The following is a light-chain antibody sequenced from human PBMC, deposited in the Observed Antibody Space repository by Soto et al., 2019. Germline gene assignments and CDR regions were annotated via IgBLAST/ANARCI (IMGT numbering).Light chain of an antibody. Sequence: DIVMTQSPDSLAVSLGERATINCKSSQSVLYSSNNKNYLAWYQQKPGQPPKLLIYWASTRESGVPDRFSGSGSGTDFPLTISSLQADDVAVYYCQQYYGTPLTFSGGTKVEIK. CDR3: QQYYGTPLT. CDR1: QSVLYSSNNKNY. J-gene: IGKJ4*01. V-gene: IGKV4-1*01. CDR2: WAS.